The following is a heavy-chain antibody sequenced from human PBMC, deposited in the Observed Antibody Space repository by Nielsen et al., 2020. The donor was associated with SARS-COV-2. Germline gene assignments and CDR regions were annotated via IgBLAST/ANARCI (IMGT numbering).Heavy chain of an antibody. Sequence: GGSLRLSCAASGFTFSSYSMNWVRQAPGKGLEWVSYISSSSSTIYYADSVKGRFTISRDNAKNSLYLEMNSLRAEDTAGYYCARYSGAYWGQGTLVTVSS. V-gene: IGHV3-48*04. CDR3: ARYSGAY. J-gene: IGHJ4*02. CDR1: GFTFSSYS. D-gene: IGHD2-21*01. CDR2: ISSSSSTI.